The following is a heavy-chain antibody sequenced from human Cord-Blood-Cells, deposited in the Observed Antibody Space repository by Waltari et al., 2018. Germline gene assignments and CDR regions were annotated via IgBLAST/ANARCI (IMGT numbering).Heavy chain of an antibody. CDR3: ARGDYDSSGYYFDY. Sequence: EVQLVESGGGLIQPGGSLRLSCAASGFTVSSNYMRWVRQAPGKGLEWVSVIYSGGSTYYADSVKGRFTISRDNSKNTLYLQMNSLRAEDTAVYYCARGDYDSSGYYFDYWGQGTLVTVSS. CDR1: GFTVSSNY. V-gene: IGHV3-53*01. CDR2: IYSGGST. D-gene: IGHD3-22*01. J-gene: IGHJ4*02.